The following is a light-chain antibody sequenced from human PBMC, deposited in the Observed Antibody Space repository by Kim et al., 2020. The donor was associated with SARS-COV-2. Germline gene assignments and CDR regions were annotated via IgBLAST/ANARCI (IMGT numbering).Light chain of an antibody. Sequence: EIVMTQSPATLSVSPGERATLSCRASQSVSSNLAWYQQKPSQAPRLLIYGASTRATGIPARFSGSGSGTEFTLTISSLQSEDFAVYYYHQYNNWPPLTFGGWTKVDIK. V-gene: IGKV3-15*01. J-gene: IGKJ4*01. CDR3: HQYNNWPPLT. CDR2: GAS. CDR1: QSVSSN.